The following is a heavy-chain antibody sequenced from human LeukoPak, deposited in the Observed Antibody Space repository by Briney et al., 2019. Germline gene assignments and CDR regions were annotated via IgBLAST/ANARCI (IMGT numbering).Heavy chain of an antibody. CDR1: GFTFSTYW. CDR3: AREVGTPQAFDI. V-gene: IGHV3-7*01. J-gene: IGHJ3*02. CDR2: IKQDGSEK. Sequence: PGGSLRLSCAASGFTFSTYWMTWVRQAPGKGLEWVANIKQDGSEKYYVDSVKGRLTISRDNAKNSLYLQMNSLKAEDTAIYYCAREVGTPQAFDIWGQGTMVTVSS. D-gene: IGHD1-26*01.